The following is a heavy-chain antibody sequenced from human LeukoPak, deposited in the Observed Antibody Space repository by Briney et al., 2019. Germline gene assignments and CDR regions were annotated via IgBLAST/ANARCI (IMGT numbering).Heavy chain of an antibody. D-gene: IGHD5-18*01. CDR1: GYTFTSYG. Sequence: ASVKVSCKASGYTFTSYGISWMRQAPGQGLEWMGWISAYNGNTNYAQKLQGRVTMTTDTSTSTAYMELRSLRSDDTAVYYCARWDTAMDAFDYWGQGTLVTVSS. J-gene: IGHJ4*02. CDR2: ISAYNGNT. V-gene: IGHV1-18*01. CDR3: ARWDTAMDAFDY.